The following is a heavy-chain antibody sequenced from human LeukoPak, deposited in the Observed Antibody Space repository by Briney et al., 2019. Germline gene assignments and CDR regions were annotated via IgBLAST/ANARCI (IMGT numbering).Heavy chain of an antibody. D-gene: IGHD2-15*01. CDR1: GFTFDDYA. J-gene: IGHJ4*02. V-gene: IGHV3-9*01. CDR2: ISWNSGSI. CDR3: ARGVADIDY. Sequence: GRSLRLSCAASGFTFDDYAMHWVRQAPGKGLEWVSGISWNSGSIGYADSVKGRFTISRDNAKNSLYLQMNSLRAEDTAVYYCARGVADIDYWGQGTLVTVSS.